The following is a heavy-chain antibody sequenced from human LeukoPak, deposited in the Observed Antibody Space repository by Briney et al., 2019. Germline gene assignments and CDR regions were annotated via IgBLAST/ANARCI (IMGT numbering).Heavy chain of an antibody. D-gene: IGHD4-17*01. CDR2: IYYSGST. CDR3: ARDDGDYAFDY. CDR1: GGSISSGGYY. V-gene: IGHV4-31*03. J-gene: IGHJ4*02. Sequence: SETLSLTCTVSGGSISSGGYYWSWIRQHPGTGLEWIGYIYYSGSTYYNPSLKSRVTISVGTSKNQFSLKLSSVTAADTAVYYCARDDGDYAFDYWGQGTLVTVSS.